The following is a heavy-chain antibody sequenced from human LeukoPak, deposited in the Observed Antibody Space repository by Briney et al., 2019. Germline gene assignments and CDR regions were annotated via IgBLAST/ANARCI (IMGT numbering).Heavy chain of an antibody. Sequence: SVKVSCKASGGTFSSYAISWVRQAPGQGLEWMGGIIPIFGTANYAQKFQGRVTITTDESTSTAYMELSSLRSEDTAVYYCARTSGYYGSGSYYNVFDYWGQGTLVTVSS. CDR2: IIPIFGTA. D-gene: IGHD3-10*01. CDR1: GGTFSSYA. CDR3: ARTSGYYGSGSYYNVFDY. V-gene: IGHV1-69*05. J-gene: IGHJ4*02.